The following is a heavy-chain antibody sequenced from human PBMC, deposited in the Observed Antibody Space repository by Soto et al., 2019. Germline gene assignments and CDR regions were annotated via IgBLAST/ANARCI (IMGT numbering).Heavy chain of an antibody. V-gene: IGHV1-18*01. CDR2: INTYNGNT. J-gene: IGHJ4*02. D-gene: IGHD1-1*01. CDR1: GYTFRNYG. Sequence: QVQLVQSGGEVRKPGASVKVSCKASGYTFRNYGINWVRQAPGQGLEWMAWINTYNGNTDYAQKFQDRVTLTTATSTSTASMKLRSLRSDDTAVYYCAKSPRNEVEKDWGPGTLVIVS. CDR3: AKSPRNEVEKD.